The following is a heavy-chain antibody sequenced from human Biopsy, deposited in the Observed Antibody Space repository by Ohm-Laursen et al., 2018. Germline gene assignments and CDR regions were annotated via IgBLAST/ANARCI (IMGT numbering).Heavy chain of an antibody. CDR2: INHSGRT. CDR1: GESFNGYY. J-gene: IGHJ4*02. V-gene: IGHV4-34*01. Sequence: TLSLTWAVYGESFNGYYWSWIRQTPGKGLEWIGEINHSGRTNYNPSLKSRVTISVDTSKNQFSLKVTSATATDTAMYYCARHDRSGYWGLDYWGQGALVTVSA. CDR3: ARHDRSGYWGLDY. D-gene: IGHD3-22*01.